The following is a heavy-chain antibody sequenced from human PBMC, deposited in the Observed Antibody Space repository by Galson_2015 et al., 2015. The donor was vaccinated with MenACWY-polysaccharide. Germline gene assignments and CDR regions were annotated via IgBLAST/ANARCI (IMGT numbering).Heavy chain of an antibody. D-gene: IGHD5-12*01. CDR3: ARLRYSGYDFTDY. J-gene: IGHJ4*02. V-gene: IGHV4-38-2*01. CDR1: GYSISSGYY. Sequence: ETLYLTCAVSGYSISSGYYWGWIRQPPGQGLEWIGSIDHSGSTYYNPSLKSRVTISVDTSKNHFSMKLSSVTAADTAVYYCARLRYSGYDFTDYWGQGTLVTVSS. CDR2: IDHSGST.